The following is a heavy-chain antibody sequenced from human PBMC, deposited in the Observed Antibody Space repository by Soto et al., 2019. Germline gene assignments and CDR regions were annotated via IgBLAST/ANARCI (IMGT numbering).Heavy chain of an antibody. CDR2: ISTYNSNT. Sequence: QVHLVQSGVEVKKPGASVKVSCKTSGYTFTSAGISWVRQAPEQGLEWMGWISTYNSNTKYAQTLQDRVTMTTDTSTSTAYMELRSLTSDDTAVYYCARDLDGSGSYYTGYWGQGTLVTVSA. CDR3: ARDLDGSGSYYTGY. J-gene: IGHJ4*02. D-gene: IGHD3-10*01. CDR1: GYTFTSAG. V-gene: IGHV1-18*01.